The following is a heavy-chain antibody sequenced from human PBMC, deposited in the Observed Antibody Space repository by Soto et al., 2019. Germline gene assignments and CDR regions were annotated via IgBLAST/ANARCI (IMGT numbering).Heavy chain of an antibody. CDR1: GGSISPYF. CDR3: AQGGTSSLPFDY. D-gene: IGHD2-2*01. Sequence: QVQLQESGPGLVKPSETLSVACTVSGGSISPYFWSWIRQPPGKGLEWIGNIHYSGRTDYNPSLKSRVTISVDRSTNQFSLKVTSMTAADTAVYYCAQGGTSSLPFDYWGQGTLVTVSS. CDR2: IHYSGRT. J-gene: IGHJ4*02. V-gene: IGHV4-59*01.